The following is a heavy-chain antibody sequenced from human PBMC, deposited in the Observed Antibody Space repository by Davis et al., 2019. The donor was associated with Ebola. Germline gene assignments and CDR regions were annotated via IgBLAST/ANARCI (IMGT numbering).Heavy chain of an antibody. J-gene: IGHJ6*04. V-gene: IGHV3-30*18. CDR2: ISYDGSNK. Sequence: GESLKISCAASGFTFSSYWMHWVRQAPGKGLEWVAVISYDGSNKYYADSVKGRFTISRDNSKNTLYLQMNSLRAEDTAVYYCAKGSVTIFGVAPDYYGKDVWGKGTTVTVSS. D-gene: IGHD3-3*01. CDR3: AKGSVTIFGVAPDYYGKDV. CDR1: GFTFSSYW.